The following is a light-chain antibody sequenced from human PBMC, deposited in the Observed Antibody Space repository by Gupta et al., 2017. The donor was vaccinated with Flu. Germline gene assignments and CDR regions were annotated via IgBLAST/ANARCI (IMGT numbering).Light chain of an antibody. V-gene: IGLV3-10*01. J-gene: IGLJ2*01. CDR2: EDI. Sequence: SFELTQPPSVSVSPGQTARITCSGDAFPKKYAYWYQQKSGQAPQLVIYEDIKRPSGIPKRFSGSTSGTVATLTISGAQVGDEADYHCFSVDRRGNDRVFGGGTTLAVL. CDR3: FSVDRRGNDRV. CDR1: AFPKKY.